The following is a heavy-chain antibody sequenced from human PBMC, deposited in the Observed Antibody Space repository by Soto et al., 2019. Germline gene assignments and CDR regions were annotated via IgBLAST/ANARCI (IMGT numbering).Heavy chain of an antibody. Sequence: EVQLLESGGGLVQPGGSLRLSCAASGFTFSSIAMSWVRQAPGKGLEWVSAISASGGNTHYADSVEGRFTISRDNSRNTLYLQMNSLRVEDTAVYYCSKGTIATGSLSHDCWGQGTLVTVSS. CDR2: ISASGGNT. CDR1: GFTFSSIA. V-gene: IGHV3-23*01. CDR3: SKGTIATGSLSHDC. J-gene: IGHJ4*02. D-gene: IGHD3-9*01.